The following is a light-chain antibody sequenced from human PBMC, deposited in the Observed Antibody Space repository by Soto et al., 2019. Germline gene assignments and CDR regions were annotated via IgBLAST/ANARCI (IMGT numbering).Light chain of an antibody. J-gene: IGKJ4*01. Sequence: DIQMTQSPSTLSASVGDRVTITCRASQNIRSWLAWYQQKPGKAPRLLIYKASSLESGVPSRFSGSGSGTEFTLTISSLQPDDSATYYCQQYDNYSPFGGGTKVEIK. V-gene: IGKV1-5*03. CDR1: QNIRSW. CDR3: QQYDNYSP. CDR2: KAS.